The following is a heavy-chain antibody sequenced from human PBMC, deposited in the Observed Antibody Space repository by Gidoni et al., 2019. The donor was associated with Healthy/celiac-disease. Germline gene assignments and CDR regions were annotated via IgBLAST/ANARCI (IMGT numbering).Heavy chain of an antibody. CDR2: IYYSGST. J-gene: IGHJ4*02. CDR3: ASTGARGEFPY. V-gene: IGHV4-59*01. Sequence: QVQLQESGPGLVKPSETLSLTCTVSGGSISSYYWSWIRQPPGKGLEWIGYIYYSGSTNYNPSLKSRVTISVDTSKNQFSLKLSSVTAADTAVYYCASTGARGEFPYWGQGTLVTVSS. CDR1: GGSISSYY. D-gene: IGHD3-10*01.